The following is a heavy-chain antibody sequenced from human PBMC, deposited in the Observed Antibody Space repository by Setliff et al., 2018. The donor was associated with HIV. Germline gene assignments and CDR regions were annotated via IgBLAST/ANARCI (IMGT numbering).Heavy chain of an antibody. CDR2: IYYSGST. D-gene: IGHD3-16*02. CDR3: ASQYYDYVWGSYRYGYFDY. J-gene: IGHJ4*02. CDR1: GGSISSSSYY. Sequence: SETLSLTCTVPGGSISSSSYYWGWIRQPPGKGLEWIGSIYYSGSTYYNPSLKSRVTISVDTSKNQFSLKLSSVTAADTAVYYCASQYYDYVWGSYRYGYFDYWGQGTLVTVSS. V-gene: IGHV4-39*01.